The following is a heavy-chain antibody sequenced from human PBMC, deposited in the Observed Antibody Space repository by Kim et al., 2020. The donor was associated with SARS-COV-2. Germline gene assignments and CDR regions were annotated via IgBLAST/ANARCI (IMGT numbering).Heavy chain of an antibody. V-gene: IGHV3-21*01. J-gene: IGHJ4*02. D-gene: IGHD4-17*01. CDR3: ARGADYGDDTPFDY. Sequence: AESGKARFPHSRDNAKNSMYLQMNSLRAEDTAVYYCARGADYGDDTPFDYWGQGTLVTVSS.